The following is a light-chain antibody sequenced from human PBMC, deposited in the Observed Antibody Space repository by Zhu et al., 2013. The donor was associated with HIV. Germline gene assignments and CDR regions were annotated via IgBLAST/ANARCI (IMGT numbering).Light chain of an antibody. J-gene: IGLJ2*01. CDR2: STN. V-gene: IGLV8-61*01. CDR1: SASVSTSY. CDR3: VLYMGSGISI. Sequence: QTVVTQEPSFSVSPGGTVTFTCGLSSASVSTSYYPAGTSRPHGQAPRTLIYSTNTRSSGSLIASLAPSLGTKLPSLSRGPEADDESDYYCVLYMGSGISIFGGGTKLTVL.